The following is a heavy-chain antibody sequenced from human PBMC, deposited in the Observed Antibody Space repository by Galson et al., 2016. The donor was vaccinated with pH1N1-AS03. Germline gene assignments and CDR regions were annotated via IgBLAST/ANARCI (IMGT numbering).Heavy chain of an antibody. J-gene: IGHJ5*02. V-gene: IGHV1-8*03. D-gene: IGHD2-15*01. CDR1: GVTFRNFV. CDR3: ARGVVDCSGPACSGTLRFDP. Sequence: SVKVSCKASGVTFRNFVISWVRQAPGQGLEWVGGMNPDSGNTGYAPSFQGRVTITRDTSISTAYMELSSLRSEDTAVYYCARGVVDCSGPACSGTLRFDPWGQGTLVTVSS. CDR2: MNPDSGNT.